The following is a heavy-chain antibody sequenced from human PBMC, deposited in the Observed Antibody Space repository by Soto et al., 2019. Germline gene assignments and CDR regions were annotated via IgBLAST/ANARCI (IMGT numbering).Heavy chain of an antibody. V-gene: IGHV3-53*01. CDR3: ARDENGWYNDMDV. CDR2: MYSDGST. CDR1: GFTVSSNY. J-gene: IGHJ6*02. Sequence: PGGSLRLSCAPSGFTVSSNYMNWVRQAPGKGLEWVSIMYSDGSTSFADSVRGRFTLSRDNSKNTLYLQMNNLRAEDTAVYFCARDENGWYNDMDVWGQGATVTV. D-gene: IGHD1-1*01.